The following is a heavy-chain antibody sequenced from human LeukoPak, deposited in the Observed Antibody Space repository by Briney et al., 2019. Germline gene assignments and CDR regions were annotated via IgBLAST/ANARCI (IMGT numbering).Heavy chain of an antibody. V-gene: IGHV4-30-4*08. Sequence: TLSLTCTVSGGSISSGDYYWSWILQPPGKGLEWIGYIYYSGSTYYNPSLKSRVTISVDTSKNQFSLKLSSVTAADTAVYYGARDKGYCSGGSCYPTFDCWGQGTLVTVSS. D-gene: IGHD2-15*01. CDR3: ARDKGYCSGGSCYPTFDC. CDR2: IYYSGST. J-gene: IGHJ4*02. CDR1: GGSISSGDYY.